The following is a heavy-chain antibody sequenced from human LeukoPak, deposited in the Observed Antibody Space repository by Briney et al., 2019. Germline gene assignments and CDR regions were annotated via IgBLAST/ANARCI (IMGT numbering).Heavy chain of an antibody. CDR3: ARSGGYYDSSGYYFWFDP. D-gene: IGHD3-22*01. Sequence: SETLSLTCAVYGGSFSGYYWSWIRQPPGKGLEWIGEINHSGSTNYNPSLKSRVTISVDTSKNQFSLKLSSVTAADTAVYYCARSGGYYDSSGYYFWFDPWGQGTLVTVSS. CDR2: INHSGST. CDR1: GGSFSGYY. V-gene: IGHV4-34*01. J-gene: IGHJ5*02.